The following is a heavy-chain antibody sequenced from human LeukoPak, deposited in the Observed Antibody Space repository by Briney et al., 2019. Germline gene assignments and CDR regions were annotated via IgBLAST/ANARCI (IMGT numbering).Heavy chain of an antibody. Sequence: SETLSLTCTVSGGSISNYFWSWIRQPAGKGLEWIGRIYSNGNTNYHPSLKSRLTMSIGTSKNQFSLRLTSMTVADTAVFYCARGNGSGSPIDYWGQGTLVTVSS. CDR3: ARGNGSGSPIDY. J-gene: IGHJ4*02. CDR1: GGSISNYF. CDR2: IYSNGNT. V-gene: IGHV4-4*07. D-gene: IGHD3-10*01.